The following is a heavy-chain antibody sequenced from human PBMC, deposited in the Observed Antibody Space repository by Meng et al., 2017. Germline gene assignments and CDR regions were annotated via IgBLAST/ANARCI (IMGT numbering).Heavy chain of an antibody. V-gene: IGHV1-69*02. CDR1: GGTFSSYT. J-gene: IGHJ4*02. Sequence: SVPVSCKASGGTFSSYTISWVRQAPGRGLEWMGRIIPILGIANYAQKFQGRVTITADKATSTAYMALSSLRAEDTAGYCCATDYYGSGRSHGYWGQGTLVTVSS. D-gene: IGHD3-10*01. CDR3: ATDYYGSGRSHGY. CDR2: IIPILGIA.